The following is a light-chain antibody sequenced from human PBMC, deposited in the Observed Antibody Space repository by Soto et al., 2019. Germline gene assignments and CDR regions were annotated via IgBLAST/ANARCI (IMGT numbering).Light chain of an antibody. CDR2: DTS. V-gene: IGKV3-15*01. J-gene: IGKJ1*01. CDR1: QGIGDT. CDR3: QQFNNWPWT. Sequence: EVMMTQSPATLSVSPGEGVTLSCRASQGIGDTLAWYQHKPGQTPRLLIYDTSTRVPGFPARFSGSGSGTDFTLTISSLQSEDFAVYYCQQFNNWPWTFGQGTKVEIK.